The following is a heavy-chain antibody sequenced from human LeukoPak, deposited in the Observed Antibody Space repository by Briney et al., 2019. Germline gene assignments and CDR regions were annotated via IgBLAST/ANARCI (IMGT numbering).Heavy chain of an antibody. D-gene: IGHD1-26*01. CDR1: GGSISSSSYY. J-gene: IGHJ6*02. CDR3: ARGEWELLSRLNYYGMDV. V-gene: IGHV4-39*07. Sequence: PSETLSLTCTVSGGSISSSSYYWGWIRQPPGKGLEWIGSIYYSGSTYYNPSLKSRVTISVDTSKNQFSLKLSSVTAADTAVYYCARGEWELLSRLNYYGMDVWGQGTTVTVSS. CDR2: IYYSGST.